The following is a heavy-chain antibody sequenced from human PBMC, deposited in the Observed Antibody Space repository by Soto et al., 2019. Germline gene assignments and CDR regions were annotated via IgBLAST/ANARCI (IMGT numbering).Heavy chain of an antibody. CDR1: GFTFSSYA. J-gene: IGHJ5*02. CDR2: ISGSGGST. V-gene: IGHV3-23*01. D-gene: IGHD3-10*01. Sequence: SLRLSCAASGFTFSSYAMSWVRQAPGKGLEWVSAISGSGGSTYYADSVKGRFTISRDNSKNTLYLQMNSLRAEDTAVYYCAKELLLWFGESSYNWFDPWGQGTLVTVSS. CDR3: AKELLLWFGESSYNWFDP.